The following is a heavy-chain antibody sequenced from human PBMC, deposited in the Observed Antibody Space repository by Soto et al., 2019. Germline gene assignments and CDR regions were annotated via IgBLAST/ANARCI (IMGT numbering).Heavy chain of an antibody. Sequence: PSETLSLTCNYSGCSISSDSYYWCWIRQSPEKGLEWIASISYSGSTNYNPSLKSRVTISVDTSKNQFSLKLSSVTAADTAVYYCARGYCSSTSCENDAFDIWGQGTMVP. CDR1: GCSISSDSYY. CDR2: ISYSGST. J-gene: IGHJ3*02. V-gene: IGHV4-39*07. CDR3: ARGYCSSTSCENDAFDI. D-gene: IGHD2-2*01.